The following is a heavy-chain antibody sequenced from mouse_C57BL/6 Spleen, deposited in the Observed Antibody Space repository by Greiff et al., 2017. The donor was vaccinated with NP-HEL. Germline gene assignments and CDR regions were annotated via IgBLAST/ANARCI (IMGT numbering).Heavy chain of an antibody. V-gene: IGHV1-55*01. D-gene: IGHD2-4*01. CDR1: GYTFTSYW. Sequence: VQLQQPGAELVKPGASVKMSCKASGYTFTSYWITWVKQRPGQGLEWIGDIYPGSGSTNYNEKFKSKATLTVDTSSSTAYMQLSSLTSEDSAVYYCARGVITTRSYFDYWGQGTTLTVSS. J-gene: IGHJ2*01. CDR3: ARGVITTRSYFDY. CDR2: IYPGSGST.